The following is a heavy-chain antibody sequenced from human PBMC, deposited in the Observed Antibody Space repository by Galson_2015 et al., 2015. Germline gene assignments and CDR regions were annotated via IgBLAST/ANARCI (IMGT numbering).Heavy chain of an antibody. V-gene: IGHV1-69*13. CDR1: GGTFSSYA. CDR2: IIPIFGTA. CDR3: AREGYSYGYYFDY. Sequence: SVKVSCKASGGTFSSYAISWVRQAPGQGLEWMGGIIPIFGTANYAQKFQGRVTITADESTSTAYMELSSLRSEDTAVYYCAREGYSYGYYFDYWGQGTLVTVSS. J-gene: IGHJ4*02. D-gene: IGHD5-18*01.